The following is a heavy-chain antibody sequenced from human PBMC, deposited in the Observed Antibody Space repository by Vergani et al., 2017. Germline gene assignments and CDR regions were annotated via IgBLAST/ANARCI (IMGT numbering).Heavy chain of an antibody. V-gene: IGHV4-31*03. Sequence: QVQLQESGPGLVKASQTLSLTCSGSGAYVGSGGYYWGWVRQRPGMGLDWIGYIYYSGTNYYNPSLESRLPISLETSENHLSLKLTSGTAADTAGYYCSRQKDYYMDVRGKGATVTVS. J-gene: IGHJ6*03. CDR2: IYYSGTN. CDR3: SRQKDYYMDV. CDR1: GAYVGSGGYY.